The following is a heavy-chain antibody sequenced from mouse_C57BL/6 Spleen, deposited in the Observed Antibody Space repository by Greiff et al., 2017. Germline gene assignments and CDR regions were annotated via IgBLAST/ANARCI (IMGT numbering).Heavy chain of an antibody. Sequence: VQGVESGPGLVAPSQSLSITCTVSGFSLTSYGVHWVRQPPGKGLEWLVVIWSDGSTTYNSALKSRLSISKDNSKSQVFLKMNSLQTDDTAMYYCARQNRGYSNYEFAYWGQGTLVTVSA. J-gene: IGHJ3*01. CDR3: ARQNRGYSNYEFAY. V-gene: IGHV2-6-1*01. CDR2: IWSDGST. CDR1: GFSLTSYG. D-gene: IGHD2-5*01.